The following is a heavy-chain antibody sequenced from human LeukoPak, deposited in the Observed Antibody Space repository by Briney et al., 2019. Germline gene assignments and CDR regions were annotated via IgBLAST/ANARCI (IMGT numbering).Heavy chain of an antibody. CDR2: FDPEDGET. V-gene: IGHV1-24*01. D-gene: IGHD5-12*01. Sequence: ASVKVSCKVSGYTLTELSMHWVRQAPGKGLEWMGGFDPEDGETIYAQKFQGRVTMTEDTSTDTAYMELSSLRSEDTAVYYCATDSGYSGYDYFFDYWGQGTLVPVSS. CDR3: ATDSGYSGYDYFFDY. CDR1: GYTLTELS. J-gene: IGHJ4*02.